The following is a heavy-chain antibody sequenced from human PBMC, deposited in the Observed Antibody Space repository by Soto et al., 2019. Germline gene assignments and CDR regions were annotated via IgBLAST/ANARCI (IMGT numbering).Heavy chain of an antibody. V-gene: IGHV3-30*18. J-gene: IGHJ5*02. CDR2: SPPDGGNE. Sequence: QAQLVESGGGVVQPGRSLRLSCAASGFTFRSYGMHWVRQAPGEGLEXVAVSPPDGGNEYYADSVKGRFTISRDDSKNTVYLQMNSLRAEDTAVYYCAKDREHQLVRGWFDPGGQGTLVTVSP. CDR1: GFTFRSYG. D-gene: IGHD6-13*01. CDR3: AKDREHQLVRGWFDP.